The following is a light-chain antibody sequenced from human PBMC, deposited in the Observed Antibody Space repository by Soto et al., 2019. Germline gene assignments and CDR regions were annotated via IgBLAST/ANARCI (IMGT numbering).Light chain of an antibody. CDR1: SSNIGAGYD. CDR3: QSYDSSLNWV. V-gene: IGLV1-40*01. Sequence: QAVVTQPPSVSGAPGQRVTISCTGSSSNIGAGYDVHWYQQLPGTAPKLLIYGNSNRPSGVPDRFSGSKSGTSASLAITGLQAEDEADYYRQSYDSSLNWVFGGGTKLTVL. J-gene: IGLJ3*02. CDR2: GNS.